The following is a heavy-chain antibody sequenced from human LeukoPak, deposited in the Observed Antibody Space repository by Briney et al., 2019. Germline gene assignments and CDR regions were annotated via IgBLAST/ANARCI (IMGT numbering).Heavy chain of an antibody. J-gene: IGHJ4*02. CDR2: ISSSGSTI. CDR3: ARVTGPSSREWPYFDS. Sequence: GGSLSLSCAASGFTFSSYEMNWVRQAPGKGLEWVSYISSSGSTIYYADSVKGRFTISRDNAKNSLYLQMNSLRADDTAVYYCARVTGPSSREWPYFDSWGLGTLVTVSS. D-gene: IGHD3-3*01. CDR1: GFTFSSYE. V-gene: IGHV3-48*03.